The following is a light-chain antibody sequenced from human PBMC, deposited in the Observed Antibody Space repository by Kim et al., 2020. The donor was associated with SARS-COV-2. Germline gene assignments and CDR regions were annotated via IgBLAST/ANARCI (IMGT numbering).Light chain of an antibody. V-gene: IGKV1-5*03. Sequence: DIQMTQSPSTLSASVGDRVTITCRASQSISSWLAWYQQKPGKAPKLLIYKASSLESGVPSRFSGSGSGTEFTLTISILQPDDFATYYCQQYNSYSVAFGQGTKVDIK. CDR1: QSISSW. CDR2: KAS. J-gene: IGKJ1*01. CDR3: QQYNSYSVA.